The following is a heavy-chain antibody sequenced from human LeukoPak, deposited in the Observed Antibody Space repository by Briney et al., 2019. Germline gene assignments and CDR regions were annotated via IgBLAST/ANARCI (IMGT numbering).Heavy chain of an antibody. CDR3: ARDGPDYSSSRGFDY. D-gene: IGHD6-13*01. CDR2: IYYSGST. J-gene: IGHJ4*02. V-gene: IGHV4-39*07. Sequence: SETLSLTCTVSGGSISSSSYYWGWIRQPPGKGLEWIGSIYYSGSTYYNPSLKSRVTISVDTSKNQFSLKLSSVTAADTAVYYCARDGPDYSSSRGFDYWGQGTLVTVSS. CDR1: GGSISSSSYY.